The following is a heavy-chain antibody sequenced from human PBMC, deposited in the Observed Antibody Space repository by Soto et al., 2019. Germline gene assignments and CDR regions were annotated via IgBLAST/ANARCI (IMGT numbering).Heavy chain of an antibody. Sequence: SETLSLTCAVYGKSFSQYYCHWIRQSQGKGLEWIGEFNYRGDTKYNPSLKSRVIISADRSKNQFSLRLSSVTAADTAVYYCARAILCSVTTCSVAFEYWSQVVLVT. J-gene: IGHJ4*02. V-gene: IGHV4-34*01. CDR3: ARAILCSVTTCSVAFEY. D-gene: IGHD3-22*01. CDR1: GKSFSQYY. CDR2: FNYRGDT.